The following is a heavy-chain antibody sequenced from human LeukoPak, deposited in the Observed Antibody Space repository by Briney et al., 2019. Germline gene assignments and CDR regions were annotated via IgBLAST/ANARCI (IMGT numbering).Heavy chain of an antibody. D-gene: IGHD2-2*01. CDR2: ISSSSSTI. J-gene: IGHJ4*02. CDR1: GFTFSNYA. Sequence: GGSLRLSCAASGFTFSNYAMSWVRQAPGKGLEWVSYISSSSSTIYYADSVKGRFTISRDNAKNSLYLQMNSLRAEDTAVYYCASQVVPAANYWGQGTLVTVSS. CDR3: ASQVVPAANY. V-gene: IGHV3-48*01.